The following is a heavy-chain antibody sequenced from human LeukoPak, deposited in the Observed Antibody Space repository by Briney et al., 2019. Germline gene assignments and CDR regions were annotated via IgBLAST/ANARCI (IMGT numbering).Heavy chain of an antibody. CDR2: ISSSSSYI. Sequence: GGSLRLSCAASGFTFSSYSMNWVRQAPGKGLEWVSSISSSSSYIYYADSVKGRFTISRDNAKNSLYLQMNSLRAEDTAVYYCARGMAITTALVDYWGQGTLVTVSS. V-gene: IGHV3-21*01. D-gene: IGHD3-22*01. J-gene: IGHJ4*02. CDR1: GFTFSSYS. CDR3: ARGMAITTALVDY.